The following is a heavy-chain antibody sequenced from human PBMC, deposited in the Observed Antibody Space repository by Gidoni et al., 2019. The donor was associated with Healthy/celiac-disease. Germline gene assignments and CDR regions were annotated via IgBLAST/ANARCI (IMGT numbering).Heavy chain of an antibody. Sequence: QVQLQESGPGLVKPSETLSLTCTVSGGSISSYYWSWIRQPPGKGLEWIGYIYHSGSTNYNPSLKSRVTISVDTSKNQFSLKLSSVTAADTAVYYCARGGLGKFDYWGQGTLVTVSS. CDR1: GGSISSYY. D-gene: IGHD7-27*01. V-gene: IGHV4-59*01. CDR2: IYHSGST. J-gene: IGHJ4*02. CDR3: ARGGLGKFDY.